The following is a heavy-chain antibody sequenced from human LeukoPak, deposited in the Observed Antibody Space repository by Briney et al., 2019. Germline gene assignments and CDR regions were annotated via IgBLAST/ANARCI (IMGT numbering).Heavy chain of an antibody. J-gene: IGHJ4*02. CDR2: LSSDGDNT. CDR3: VRVNDYGDRNLYYFGY. V-gene: IGHV3-64D*06. CDR1: GXIFSNYG. D-gene: IGHD4-17*01. Sequence: PGGSLRLSCSASGXIFSNYGMYWVRQAPGKGLEFVLALSSDGDNTFYADSVKGRFTISRDNSKNTLYLQTSSLRGEDTAVYYCVRVNDYGDRNLYYFGYWGQGTLVTVSS.